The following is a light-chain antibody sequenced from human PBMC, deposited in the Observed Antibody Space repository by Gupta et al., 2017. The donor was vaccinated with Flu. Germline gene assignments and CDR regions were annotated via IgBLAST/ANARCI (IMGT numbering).Light chain of an antibody. V-gene: IGKV1-39*01. CDR2: AAS. J-gene: IGKJ3*01. CDR1: QSISSY. CDR3: QQSYSTPLA. Sequence: DIQMTQSPSSLSASVGDRITITCRASQSISSYLNWYQQKPGKAPKLLICAASSLQSGVPSRFSGSGSGTDLTLTISSLQPEDFATYYCQQSYSTPLAFGHGTKVDIK.